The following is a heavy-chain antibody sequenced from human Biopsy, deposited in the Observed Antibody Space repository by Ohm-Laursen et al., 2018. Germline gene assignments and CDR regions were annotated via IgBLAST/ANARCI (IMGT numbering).Heavy chain of an antibody. Sequence: SDTLSLTCTVSGGSISSDYWSWIRQTPGKGLEWIGYIYYSGSTNYNPSLKSRVTISIDKPKNQFSLKLTSVTAADTAMYYCARQEFATSPLDYWGQGSLVTVSS. CDR1: GGSISSDY. J-gene: IGHJ4*02. CDR3: ARQEFATSPLDY. D-gene: IGHD3-10*01. V-gene: IGHV4-59*08. CDR2: IYYSGST.